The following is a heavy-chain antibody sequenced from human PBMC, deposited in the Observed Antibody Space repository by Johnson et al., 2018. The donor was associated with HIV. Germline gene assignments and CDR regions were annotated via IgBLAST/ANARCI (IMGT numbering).Heavy chain of an antibody. CDR3: SPDASNWLPGILVVVAATKGDAFDI. CDR1: GFTFSSYA. Sequence: QVQLVESGGGVVQPGGSLRLSCAASGFTFSSYAIHWVRQAPGKGLEWVALISYDGSNKYYTDSVKGRFTISRDDSKKKLYLQMNSLKTEDTAVYYCSPDASNWLPGILVVVAATKGDAFDIWGQGTMVTVSS. CDR2: ISYDGSNK. D-gene: IGHD2-15*01. J-gene: IGHJ3*02. V-gene: IGHV3-30-3*01.